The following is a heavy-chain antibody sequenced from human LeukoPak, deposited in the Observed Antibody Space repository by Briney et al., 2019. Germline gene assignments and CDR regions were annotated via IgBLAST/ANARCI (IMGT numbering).Heavy chain of an antibody. CDR3: EAVNSLRGSYYYYYYIDV. V-gene: IGHV4-39*07. Sequence: KSSETLSLTCTVSGGSISSSNYYWGWIRQPPGKGLEWIGSSCYSRSTYYNPSLTSRVPISVDTSKNQFSLKLRSVTAADTAVYYCEAVNSLRGSYYYYYYIDVWGKGTTVTVSS. CDR1: GGSISSSNYY. J-gene: IGHJ6*03. D-gene: IGHD3-16*01. CDR2: SCYSRST.